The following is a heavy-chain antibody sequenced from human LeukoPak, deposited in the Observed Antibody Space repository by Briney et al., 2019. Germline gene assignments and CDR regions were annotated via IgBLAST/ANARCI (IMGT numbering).Heavy chain of an antibody. CDR2: ISYDGSNK. Sequence: GGSLRLSCAASGLTFSSYAMHWARQAPGKGLEWVAVISYDGSNKYYADSVKGRFTISRDNSKNTLYLQMNSLRAEDTAVYYCARRRYSSDPYYFDYWGQGTLVTVSS. CDR1: GLTFSSYA. D-gene: IGHD6-19*01. V-gene: IGHV3-30-3*01. J-gene: IGHJ4*02. CDR3: ARRRYSSDPYYFDY.